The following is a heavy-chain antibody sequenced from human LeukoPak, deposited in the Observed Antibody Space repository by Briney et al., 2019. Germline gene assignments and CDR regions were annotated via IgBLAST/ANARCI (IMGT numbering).Heavy chain of an antibody. CDR3: AKAPAYSSSWYISHLGYFQH. CDR1: GFTFSSYS. V-gene: IGHV3-48*01. J-gene: IGHJ1*01. CDR2: ISSSSSTI. Sequence: GGSLRLSCAASGFTFSSYSMNWVRQAPGKGLEWVSYISSSSSTIYYADSVKGRFTISRDNSKNTLYLQMNSLRAEDAAVYYCAKAPAYSSSWYISHLGYFQHWGQGTLVTVSS. D-gene: IGHD6-13*01.